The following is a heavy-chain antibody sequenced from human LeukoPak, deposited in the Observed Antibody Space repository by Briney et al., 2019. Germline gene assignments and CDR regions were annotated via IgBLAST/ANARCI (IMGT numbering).Heavy chain of an antibody. CDR2: INAGNGHT. J-gene: IGHJ4*02. V-gene: IGHV1-3*03. D-gene: IGHD5-12*01. CDR3: ARGRWMATNQAYYFDD. CDR1: AYSFTPYA. Sequence: GASVKVSCKTSAYSFTPYAMHWVRQAPGQRLEWMGWINAGNGHTKYSQEFQGRLTITRDTSANIVYMDLSSLRSEDMAVYYCARGRWMATNQAYYFDDWGQGTLVTVSS.